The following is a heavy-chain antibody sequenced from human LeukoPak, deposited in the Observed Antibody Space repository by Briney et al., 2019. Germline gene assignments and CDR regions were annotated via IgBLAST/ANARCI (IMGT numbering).Heavy chain of an antibody. V-gene: IGHV3-23*01. J-gene: IGHJ3*02. CDR3: AKDPNGDYVGAFDS. CDR2: ITVNGGGI. Sequence: GGSLRHSCAPSGFTINIYAMTWVRQAPGKGLEWVSSITVNGGGISYADSVKGRFTISRDNSKNTLYLQMNSLRAEDTAVYYCAKDPNGDYVGAFDSWDQGTRVTVSS. D-gene: IGHD4-17*01. CDR1: GFTINIYA.